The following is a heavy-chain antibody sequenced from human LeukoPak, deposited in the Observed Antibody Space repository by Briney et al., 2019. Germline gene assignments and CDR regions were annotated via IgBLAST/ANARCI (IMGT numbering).Heavy chain of an antibody. D-gene: IGHD5-24*01. CDR2: ISWNSGSI. V-gene: IGHV3-9*01. CDR1: GFTFDDYA. Sequence: GGSLRLSCAASGFTFDDYAMHWVRQAPGKGLEWVSSISWNSGSIGYADSVKGRFTMSRDNAKNSLDLQMISLRPEDTALYYCTKGDQRWVHSSLDYWGQGTLVTVSS. CDR3: TKGDQRWVHSSLDY. J-gene: IGHJ4*02.